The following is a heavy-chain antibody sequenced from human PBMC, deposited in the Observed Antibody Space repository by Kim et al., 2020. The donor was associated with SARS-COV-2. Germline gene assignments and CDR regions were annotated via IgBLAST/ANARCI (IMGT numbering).Heavy chain of an antibody. J-gene: IGHJ6*02. D-gene: IGHD2-2*01. CDR2: INAGNGNT. CDR1: GYTFTSYA. V-gene: IGHV1-3*01. CDR3: ARGGLDCSSTSCPRYYYYGMDV. Sequence: ASVKVSCKASGYTFTSYAMHWVRQAPGQRLEWMGWINAGNGNTKYSQKVQGSVTITRDTSASTAYMGMRSLRSEDTAVYYCARGGLDCSSTSCPRYYYYGMDVWGQEPTIPVSS.